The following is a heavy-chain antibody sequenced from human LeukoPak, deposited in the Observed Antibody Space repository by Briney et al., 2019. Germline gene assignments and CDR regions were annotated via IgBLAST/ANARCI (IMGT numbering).Heavy chain of an antibody. CDR1: GGSISSSSYY. CDR2: IYYSGST. J-gene: IGHJ4*02. Sequence: SETLSLTCTVSGGSISSSSYYWGWIRQPPGKGLEWIGSIYYSGSTYYNPSLKSRVTISVDTSKNQFSLKLSSVTAGDTAVYYCARARLYFDYWGQGTLVTVSS. CDR3: ARARLYFDY. V-gene: IGHV4-39*01.